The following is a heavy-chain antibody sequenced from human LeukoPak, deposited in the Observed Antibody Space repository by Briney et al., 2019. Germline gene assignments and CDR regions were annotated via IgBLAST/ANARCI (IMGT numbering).Heavy chain of an antibody. V-gene: IGHV3-53*01. CDR1: GFTVSSNY. CDR3: ASPGPDRRGYYLKFDY. Sequence: GGSLRLSCAASGFTVSSNYMNWVRQAPGKGLEWVSVIYSGGSTYYADSVKGRFTISRDNSKNTLYLQMNSLRAEDTAVYYCASPGPDRRGYYLKFDYWGQGTLVTVSS. CDR2: IYSGGST. D-gene: IGHD3-22*01. J-gene: IGHJ4*02.